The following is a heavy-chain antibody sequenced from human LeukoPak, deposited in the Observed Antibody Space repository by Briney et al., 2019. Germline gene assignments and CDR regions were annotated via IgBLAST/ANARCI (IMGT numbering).Heavy chain of an antibody. J-gene: IGHJ6*02. V-gene: IGHV1-18*01. CDR3: ARGDSSGYWTAYYYYYGMDV. CDR2: NSAYNGNT. Sequence: ASVKVSCKASGYTFTSYGISWVRQAPGQGLEWMGWNSAYNGNTNYAQKLQGRVTMTTDTSTSTAYMELRSLRSDDTAVYYCARGDSSGYWTAYYYYYGMDVWGQGTTVTVSS. CDR1: GYTFTSYG. D-gene: IGHD3-22*01.